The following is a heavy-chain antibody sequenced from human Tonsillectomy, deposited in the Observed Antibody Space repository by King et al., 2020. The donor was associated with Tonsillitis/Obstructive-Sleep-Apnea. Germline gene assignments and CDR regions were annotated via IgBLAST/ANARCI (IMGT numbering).Heavy chain of an antibody. CDR2: ISYDGSNE. J-gene: IGHJ4*02. D-gene: IGHD1-26*01. V-gene: IGHV3-30*04. CDR3: ARAQGGGGSYWLGQKDKGLDF. CDR1: GFTFNNYA. Sequence: HVQLVESGGGVVQPGRSLRLSCAASGFTFNNYAMHWVRQAPGKGLEWVAVISYDGSNEYYADSVKGRFTISRDNSKNTLYLQMNSLRVEDTAVYYCARAQGGGGSYWLGQKDKGLDFWGQGTLVTVSS.